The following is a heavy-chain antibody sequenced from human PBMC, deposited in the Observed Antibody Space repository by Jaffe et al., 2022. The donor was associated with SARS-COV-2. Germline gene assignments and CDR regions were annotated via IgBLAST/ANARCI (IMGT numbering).Heavy chain of an antibody. CDR1: NGSLSNYF. CDR3: ARSLVPAARGNNWFDP. D-gene: IGHD2-2*01. Sequence: QEQLQQWGAGLLKPSEALSLTCAVYNGSLSNYFWTWIRQPPGKGLEWIGEINRVGSTSSNPSLMRRVTMSVDTSKNQFSLKLTSLTAADTAFYYCARSLVPAARGNNWFDPWGQGTLVTVSS. V-gene: IGHV4-34*01. J-gene: IGHJ5*02. CDR2: INRVGST.